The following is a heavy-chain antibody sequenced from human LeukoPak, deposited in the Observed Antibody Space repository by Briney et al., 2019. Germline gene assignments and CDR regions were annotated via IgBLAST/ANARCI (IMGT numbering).Heavy chain of an antibody. J-gene: IGHJ1*01. D-gene: IGHD3-22*01. CDR2: INPSGGST. CDR1: GYTFTSYY. CDR3: VPESGYYSEYFQH. V-gene: IGHV1-46*01. Sequence: APVKVSCKASGYTFTSYYMHWVRQAPGQGLEWMGIINPSGGSTSYAQKFQGRVTMTRDTFTSTVYMELSSLRSEDTAVYYCVPESGYYSEYFQHWGQGTLVTVSS.